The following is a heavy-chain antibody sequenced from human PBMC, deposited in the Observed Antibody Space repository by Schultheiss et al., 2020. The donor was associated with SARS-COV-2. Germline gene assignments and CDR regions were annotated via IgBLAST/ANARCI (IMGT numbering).Heavy chain of an antibody. V-gene: IGHV3-33*08. CDR3: ARQDNNFDS. D-gene: IGHD1-1*01. CDR2: IWYDGSNK. J-gene: IGHJ4*02. Sequence: GGSLRLSCAASGFTFSSYWMSWVRQAPGKGLEWVAVIWYDGSNKYYADSVKGRFTISRDNSKNTLYLQMNSLRAEDTAVYYCARQDNNFDSWGQGTLVTVSS. CDR1: GFTFSSYW.